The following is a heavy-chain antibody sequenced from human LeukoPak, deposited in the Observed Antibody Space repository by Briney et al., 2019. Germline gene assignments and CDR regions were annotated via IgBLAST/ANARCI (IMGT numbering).Heavy chain of an antibody. Sequence: ASVKVSCKASGGTFSSYAISWVRQAPGQGLEWMGRIIPILGIANYAQKFQGRVTITADKSTGTAYMELSSLRSEDTAVYYCARQEAASTGTTDWGQGTLVTVSS. J-gene: IGHJ4*02. CDR1: GGTFSSYA. V-gene: IGHV1-69*04. D-gene: IGHD1-7*01. CDR2: IIPILGIA. CDR3: ARQEAASTGTTD.